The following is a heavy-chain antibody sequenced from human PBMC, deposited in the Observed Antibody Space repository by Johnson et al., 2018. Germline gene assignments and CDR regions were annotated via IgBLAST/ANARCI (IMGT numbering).Heavy chain of an antibody. J-gene: IGHJ6*02. D-gene: IGHD1-26*01. Sequence: QVQLVESGGGVVQPGRSLRLSCAASGFPFSSYGMHCVRQAPGKGLEWVAGIWFDARNEHYADSVKGRFTISRDNSKNTAYLQMDSRRAEDTAIYYCARDRSAGYYYGMDVWGQGTTVTVSS. V-gene: IGHV3-33*01. CDR3: ARDRSAGYYYGMDV. CDR1: GFPFSSYG. CDR2: IWFDARNE.